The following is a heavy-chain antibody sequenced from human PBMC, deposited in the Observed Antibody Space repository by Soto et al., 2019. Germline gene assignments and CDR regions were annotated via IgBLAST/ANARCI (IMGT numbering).Heavy chain of an antibody. D-gene: IGHD3-22*01. V-gene: IGHV4-38-2*01. CDR2: IYHSGST. Sequence: PSETLSLTCAVSGYSISSGYYWGWIRQPPGKGLEWIGSIYHSGSTYYNPSLKSRVTISVDTSKNQFSLKLSSVTAADTAVYYCARQSGYAEYYYDSSGYYFDYWGQGTLVTVSS. CDR1: GYSISSGYY. J-gene: IGHJ4*02. CDR3: ARQSGYAEYYYDSSGYYFDY.